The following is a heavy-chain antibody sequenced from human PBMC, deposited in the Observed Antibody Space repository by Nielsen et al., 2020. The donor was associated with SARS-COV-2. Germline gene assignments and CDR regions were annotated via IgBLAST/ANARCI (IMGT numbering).Heavy chain of an antibody. J-gene: IGHJ4*02. Sequence: WVRQAPGQGLEWMGIINPSGGSTSYAQKFQGRVTMTRNTSISTAYMELSSLRSEDTAVYYCARDQISRDGYIPNSYYLDYWGQGTLVTVSS. D-gene: IGHD5-24*01. CDR3: ARDQISRDGYIPNSYYLDY. CDR2: INPSGGST. V-gene: IGHV1-46*01.